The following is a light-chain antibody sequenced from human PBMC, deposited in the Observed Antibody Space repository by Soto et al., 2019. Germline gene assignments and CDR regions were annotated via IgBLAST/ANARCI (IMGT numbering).Light chain of an antibody. CDR2: ETS. V-gene: IGKV3-15*01. Sequence: EIVMTQSPATLSVSPGERATLSCRASQSISSNLAWYQHKPGQAPRLLIYETSTRATGIPARFSGSGSGTEFTLTISSLQSEDYAVYYCQQYNNWPPWTF. J-gene: IGKJ1*01. CDR1: QSISSN. CDR3: QQYNNWPPWT.